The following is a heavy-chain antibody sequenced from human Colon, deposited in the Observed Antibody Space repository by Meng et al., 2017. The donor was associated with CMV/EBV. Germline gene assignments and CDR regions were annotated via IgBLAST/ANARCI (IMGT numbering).Heavy chain of an antibody. CDR3: ARVGKNWQKNGFDP. J-gene: IGHJ5*02. D-gene: IGHD1-1*01. V-gene: IGHV4-30-4*08. Sequence: SGGSISSGDYSWSWIRQPPGKGLEWIGHIYYTGSTYYNPSLKSPVTISVDTSMNQFSLKLSSVTAADTAVYYCARVGKNWQKNGFDPWGQGTLVTVSS. CDR2: IYYTGST. CDR1: GGSISSGDYS.